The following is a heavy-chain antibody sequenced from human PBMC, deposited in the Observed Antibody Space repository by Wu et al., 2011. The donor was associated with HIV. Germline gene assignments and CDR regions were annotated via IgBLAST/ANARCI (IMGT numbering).Heavy chain of an antibody. Sequence: QGQLVQSGSEVKPPGSSVKVSCKASGGSFSNYVVHWVRQAPGQGLEWMGGIIPIFGSTDYTLKFQDRVTITTDESTSTAYMELSSLRSEDTAVYYCAIRDYYGSGSYYKYFDYWGQGTLVTVSS. CDR2: IIPIFGST. J-gene: IGHJ4*02. V-gene: IGHV1-69*05. D-gene: IGHD3-10*01. CDR3: AIRDYYGSGSYYKYFDY. CDR1: GGSFSNYV.